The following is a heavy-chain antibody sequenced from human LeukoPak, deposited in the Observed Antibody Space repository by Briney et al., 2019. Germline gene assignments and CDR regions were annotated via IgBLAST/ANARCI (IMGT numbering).Heavy chain of an antibody. CDR1: GGSISSHY. CDR2: IYYSGST. V-gene: IGHV4-59*11. CDR3: ARSIAVAGTGYFGY. Sequence: PSETLSLTCTVSGGSISSHYWSWIRQPPGKGLEWIGYIYYSGSTNYSPSLKSRVTISVDTSKNQFSLKLSSVTAADTAVYYCARSIAVAGTGYFGYWGQGTLVTVSS. D-gene: IGHD6-19*01. J-gene: IGHJ4*02.